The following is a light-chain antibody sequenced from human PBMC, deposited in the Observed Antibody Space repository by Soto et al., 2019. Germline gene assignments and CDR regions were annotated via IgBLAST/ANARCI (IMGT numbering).Light chain of an antibody. Sequence: IRMTQSPSSFSASTGDRVTITCRASQGISSYLAWYQQKPGKAPKLLIYAASTLQSGVPSRFSGSGSGTDFTLTISCLQSEDFATYYCQQYYSYLLTFGGGTKVEIK. CDR3: QQYYSYLLT. V-gene: IGKV1-8*01. J-gene: IGKJ4*01. CDR1: QGISSY. CDR2: AAS.